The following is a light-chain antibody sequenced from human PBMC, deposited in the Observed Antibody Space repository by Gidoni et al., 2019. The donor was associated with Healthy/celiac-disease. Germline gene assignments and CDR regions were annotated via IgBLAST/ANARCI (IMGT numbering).Light chain of an antibody. CDR1: QSISSY. Sequence: EIQVTQPPTSLSASVGDSVTIPCRASQSISSYLNWYQQKPGKAPKLLIYAASSLQSGVPSRFSGSGSGTDFTMTISSLRPEDFATYDCRQSYGTPLCTFXXXTKVDIK. CDR2: AAS. J-gene: IGKJ3*01. V-gene: IGKV1-39*01. CDR3: RQSYGTPLCT.